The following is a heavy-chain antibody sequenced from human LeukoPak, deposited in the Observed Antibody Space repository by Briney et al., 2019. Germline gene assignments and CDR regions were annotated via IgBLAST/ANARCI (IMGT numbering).Heavy chain of an antibody. CDR2: MWYDESKE. Sequence: XXSCXXSXXTXSSYXXHWVRQAPGKGLEWVAVMWYDESKEYYADSVKGRFTISRDNSKNTLYLQMSSLIAEDTAVYYCARENYGLDYWGQGTLLTVSS. D-gene: IGHD3-10*01. CDR1: XXTXSSYX. V-gene: IGHV3-33*01. CDR3: ARENYGLDY. J-gene: IGHJ4*02.